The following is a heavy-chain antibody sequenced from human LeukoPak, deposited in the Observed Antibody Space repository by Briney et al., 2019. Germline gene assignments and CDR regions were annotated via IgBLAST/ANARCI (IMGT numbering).Heavy chain of an antibody. CDR1: GYSFTSYW. CDR3: ARPGGFARATYRDAFDI. CDR2: IYPGDSDT. Sequence: GGSLRLSCKGSGYSFTSYWIGWVRQMPGKGLEWMGIIYPGDSDTRYSPSFQGQVTISADKSISTAYLQWSSLKASDTAMYYCARPGGFARATYRDAFDIWGQGTMVTVSS. J-gene: IGHJ3*02. D-gene: IGHD1-26*01. V-gene: IGHV5-51*01.